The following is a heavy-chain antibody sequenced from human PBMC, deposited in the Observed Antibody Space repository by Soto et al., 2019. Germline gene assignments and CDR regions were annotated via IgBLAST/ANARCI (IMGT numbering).Heavy chain of an antibody. CDR2: INSDGSST. CDR1: GFTFSSYW. D-gene: IGHD2-15*01. CDR3: ANVKIGYCSGGSCYDQYYFDY. J-gene: IGHJ4*02. V-gene: IGHV3-74*01. Sequence: EVQLVESGGGSVQPGGSLRLSCAASGFTFSSYWMHWVRQAPGKGLAWVSRINSDGSSTSYADSVKGRFTISRDNAKNTLYLQMNSLGAEDTAVYYCANVKIGYCSGGSCYDQYYFDYWGQGTLVTVSS.